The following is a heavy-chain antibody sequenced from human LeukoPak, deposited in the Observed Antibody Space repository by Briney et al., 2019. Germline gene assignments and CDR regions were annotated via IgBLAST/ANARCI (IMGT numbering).Heavy chain of an antibody. Sequence: PSETLSLTCTVSGGSMNNRDYYWSWIRQPPGKGLEWLGYIYYSGSTYYNPSLKSRITISEDTTKNQFSLKLKSVTAADTAVYFCARNWGAAGWSNYYGMDVXGQGXXXXVXS. J-gene: IGHJ6*02. V-gene: IGHV4-30-4*01. D-gene: IGHD7-27*01. CDR1: GGSMNNRDYY. CDR2: IYYSGST. CDR3: ARNWGAAGWSNYYGMDV.